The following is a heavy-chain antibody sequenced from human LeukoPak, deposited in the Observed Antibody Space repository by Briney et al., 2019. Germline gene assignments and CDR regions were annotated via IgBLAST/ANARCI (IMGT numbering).Heavy chain of an antibody. J-gene: IGHJ4*02. Sequence: SGTLSLTCTISGGSVSSSNWWGWIRQPPGKVLEWIGEIYHNGNTGYNPSLKSRGTISVDKSKNQFSLSLTSVTAADTAVYYCVRDTPGGSYGDYDYWGQGTLVTVSS. CDR3: VRDTPGGSYGDYDY. V-gene: IGHV4-4*02. CDR1: GGSVSSSNW. CDR2: IYHNGNT. D-gene: IGHD4-17*01.